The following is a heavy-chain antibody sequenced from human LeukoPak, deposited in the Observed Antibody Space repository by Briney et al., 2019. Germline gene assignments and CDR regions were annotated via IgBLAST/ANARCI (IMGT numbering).Heavy chain of an antibody. CDR3: ASTIFGVAFDY. J-gene: IGHJ4*02. CDR2: IYHSGST. D-gene: IGHD3-3*01. Sequence: SETLSLTCAVSGYSISSGYYWGWIRQPPGKGLEWIGSIYHSGSTYYNPSLKSRVTISVDTSKNQFSLKPSSVTAADTAVYYCASTIFGVAFDYWGQGTLVTVSS. V-gene: IGHV4-38-2*01. CDR1: GYSISSGYY.